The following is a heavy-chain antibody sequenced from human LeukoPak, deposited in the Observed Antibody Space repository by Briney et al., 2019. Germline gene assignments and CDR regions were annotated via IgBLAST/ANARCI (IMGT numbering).Heavy chain of an antibody. V-gene: IGHV4-34*01. J-gene: IGHJ4*02. D-gene: IGHD6-19*01. CDR2: INHSGST. CDR1: GGSFSGYY. Sequence: SETLSLTCAVYGGSFSGYYWSWIRQPPGKGLEWIGEINHSGSTNYNPSLKSRVTMSVDTSKNQFSLKLSSVTAADTAVYYCARDQQWPKAPFDYWGQGTLVTVSS. CDR3: ARDQQWPKAPFDY.